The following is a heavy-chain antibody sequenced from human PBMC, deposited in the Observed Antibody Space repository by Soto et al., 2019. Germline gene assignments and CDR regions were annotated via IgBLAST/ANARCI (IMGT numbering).Heavy chain of an antibody. V-gene: IGHV1-46*01. CDR1: GYIFSGYY. CDR3: ARSYCGGDCPNNWFDP. Sequence: ASVKVSCKASGYIFSGYYIHWVRQVPGQGLEWMGIINPSGGSTIYAQEFQGRVTMTRDTSTSTVYMELSSLRSEDTAMYYCARSYCGGDCPNNWFDPWGQGTPVTVS. CDR2: INPSGGST. D-gene: IGHD2-21*02. J-gene: IGHJ5*02.